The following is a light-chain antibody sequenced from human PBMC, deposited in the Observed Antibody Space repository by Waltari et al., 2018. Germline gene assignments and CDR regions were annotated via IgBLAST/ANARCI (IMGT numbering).Light chain of an antibody. CDR2: QGS. CDR1: KLGDKY. Sequence: SYELTQPPSVSVSPGQTASITCSGDKLGDKYACWYQQKPGQSPVLVIYQGSKRPSGIPGRFAGSNSGNIATLTISGTQAMDEADYYCQAWDSSTAGRVFGGGTKLTVL. V-gene: IGLV3-1*01. J-gene: IGLJ2*01. CDR3: QAWDSSTAGRV.